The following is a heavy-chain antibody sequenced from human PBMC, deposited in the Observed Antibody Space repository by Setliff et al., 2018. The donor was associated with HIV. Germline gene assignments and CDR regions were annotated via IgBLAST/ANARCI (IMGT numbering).Heavy chain of an antibody. D-gene: IGHD2-15*01. J-gene: IGHJ5*02. CDR1: GGSISGHH. CDR3: AGYVGGGGGRGP. CDR2: T. Sequence: SETLSLTCVISGGSISGHHWSWIRQPPGKGLEWLGSTDYNPSVKSRVTISLDTSRNQFSLKLTSVTAADTAVYYCAGYVGGGGGRGPWGQGTLVTVSS. V-gene: IGHV4-59*11.